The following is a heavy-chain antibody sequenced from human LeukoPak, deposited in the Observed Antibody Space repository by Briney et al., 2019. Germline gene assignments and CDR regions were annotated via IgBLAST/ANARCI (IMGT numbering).Heavy chain of an antibody. V-gene: IGHV1-46*01. D-gene: IGHD1-26*01. Sequence: GASVKVSCKASGYTFTSYYMHWARQAPGQGLEWMGIINPSGGSTSYAQKFQGRVTMTRDTSTSTVYMELSSLRSEDTAVYYCARGGVDSGSYFGYFDYWGQGTLVTVSS. CDR3: ARGGVDSGSYFGYFDY. CDR1: GYTFTSYY. J-gene: IGHJ4*02. CDR2: INPSGGST.